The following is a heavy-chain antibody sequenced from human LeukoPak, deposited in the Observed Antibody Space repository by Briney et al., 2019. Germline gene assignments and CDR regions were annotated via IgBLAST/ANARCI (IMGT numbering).Heavy chain of an antibody. D-gene: IGHD3-16*01. CDR3: ARWIHATGGLDY. CDR1: GDSVSSDNVA. CDR2: THSRSLSLQ. J-gene: IGHJ4*02. Sequence: SQTLSLTCDFSGDSVSSDNVAWNWIRQSPWRCLEWLGRTHSRSLSLQQYGLTVKARPTTNTTTSTNQISQQPNSVTPDDTAIYYCARWIHATGGLDYWGQGTLVTVSS. V-gene: IGHV6-1*01.